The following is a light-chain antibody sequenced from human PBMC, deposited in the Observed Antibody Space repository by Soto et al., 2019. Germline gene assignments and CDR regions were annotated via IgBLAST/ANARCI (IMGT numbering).Light chain of an antibody. CDR1: SSNIGADYD. V-gene: IGLV1-40*01. J-gene: IGLJ1*01. Sequence: QSVLTQPPSVSGAPGQRVTISCTGSSSNIGADYDVHWYQQLPGTAPKLLIYGNSNRPSGVPDRFSAAKSGAPAALAIPGQQAEDEADYSCQSYDSRLGVVFGTGTKLTVL. CDR3: QSYDSRLGVV. CDR2: GNS.